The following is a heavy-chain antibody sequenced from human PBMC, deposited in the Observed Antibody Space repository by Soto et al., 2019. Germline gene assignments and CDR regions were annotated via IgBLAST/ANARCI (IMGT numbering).Heavy chain of an antibody. CDR1: GFTLSSYS. Sequence: EVQLVESGGGLVQPGGSLRLSCVASGFTLSSYSMNWVRQAPGKGLEWISYISSGSDTIYYADSVKGRFTVSRDNAKNSLYQQMNSLRDEDTAVYYCARPGEGVLFYYALDVWGQGTTVTVSS. CDR3: ARPGEGVLFYYALDV. D-gene: IGHD3-16*01. V-gene: IGHV3-48*02. J-gene: IGHJ6*02. CDR2: ISSGSDTI.